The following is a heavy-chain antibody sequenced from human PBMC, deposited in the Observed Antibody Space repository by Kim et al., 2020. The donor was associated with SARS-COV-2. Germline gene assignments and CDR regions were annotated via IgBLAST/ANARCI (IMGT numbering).Heavy chain of an antibody. CDR1: GFTFSRYG. D-gene: IGHD3-22*01. J-gene: IGHJ4*02. CDR2: TSNDGSNE. CDR3: ARDPSSRYYDSNQFYFDF. V-gene: IGHV3-30*03. Sequence: GGSLRLSCTASGFTFSRYGLRWVRQAPGKGLEWLAFTSNDGSNEYYADPVKGRFTISRDNSKNTLSLQMNSLRPEDTAVYYCARDPSSRYYDSNQFYFDFGGQGTLDTVSS.